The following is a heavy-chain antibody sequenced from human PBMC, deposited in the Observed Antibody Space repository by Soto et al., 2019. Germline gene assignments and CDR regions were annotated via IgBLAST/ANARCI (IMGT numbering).Heavy chain of an antibody. D-gene: IGHD6-13*01. CDR3: AKYRRTEAEGYTLDY. CDR2: IYYTGST. CDR1: GDSISNYY. V-gene: IGHV4-59*01. Sequence: KSSETLSLTCTVSGDSISNYYWSWIRQPPGRRLEWIGYIYYTGSTIYNPSLESRVTMSVDTSKNQFSLKVNSVNAADTAVYYCAKYRRTEAEGYTLDYWGRGTLVPVSS. J-gene: IGHJ4*02.